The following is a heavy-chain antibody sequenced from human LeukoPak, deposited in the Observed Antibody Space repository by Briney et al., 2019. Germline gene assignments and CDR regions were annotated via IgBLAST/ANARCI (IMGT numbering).Heavy chain of an antibody. CDR2: IYVTGT. V-gene: IGHV4-59*08. CDR3: ARHIGGGIEDMDV. D-gene: IGHD3-16*02. CDR1: GGSIGLYY. J-gene: IGHJ6*03. Sequence: SETLSLTCTVSGGSIGLYYWSWVRQSPGTGLEWIGYIYVTGTRYNPYLQSRVTISVDRSRNQFFLKMTSVTAADTAVYYCARHIGGGIEDMDVWGRGTKVTVSS.